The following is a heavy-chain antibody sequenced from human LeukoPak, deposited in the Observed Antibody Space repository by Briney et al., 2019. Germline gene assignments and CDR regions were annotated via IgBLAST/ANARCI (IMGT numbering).Heavy chain of an antibody. CDR3: ARADCSSTSCDLDH. D-gene: IGHD2-2*01. J-gene: IGHJ4*02. Sequence: SETLSLTCTVSGGSISSYYWSWIRQPPGKGLEWIGYIYYSGSTNYNPSLKSRVTISVDTSKNQFSLKLSSVTAADTAVYYCARADCSSTSCDLDHWGQGTLVTVSS. V-gene: IGHV4-59*01. CDR2: IYYSGST. CDR1: GGSISSYY.